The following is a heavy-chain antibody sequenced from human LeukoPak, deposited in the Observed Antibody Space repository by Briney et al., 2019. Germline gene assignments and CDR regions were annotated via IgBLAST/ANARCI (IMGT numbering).Heavy chain of an antibody. D-gene: IGHD2-15*01. Sequence: GGSLRLSCAASGFTFSSYAMSWVRQAPGKGLEWVSGISGSGGRTYYADSVKGRFTISRDNSKNTLYLQMNSLRAEDTAVYYCAKENDIVVVLAATQAYFDYWGQGTLVTVSS. CDR3: AKENDIVVVLAATQAYFDY. CDR2: ISGSGGRT. J-gene: IGHJ4*02. CDR1: GFTFSSYA. V-gene: IGHV3-23*01.